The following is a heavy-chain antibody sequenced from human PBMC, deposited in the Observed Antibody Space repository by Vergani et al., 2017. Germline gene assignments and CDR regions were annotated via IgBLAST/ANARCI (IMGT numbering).Heavy chain of an antibody. Sequence: QVQLVESGGGVVQPGRSLRLSCAASGFTFSSYGMHWVRQAPGKGLEWVAVISYDGSNKYYADSVKGRLTISRDNSKNTLYLQMNSLRAEDTAVYYCAKDRVHAAGLDYYYGMDVWGQGTTVTVSS. J-gene: IGHJ6*02. CDR2: ISYDGSNK. V-gene: IGHV3-30*18. D-gene: IGHD3/OR15-3a*01. CDR1: GFTFSSYG. CDR3: AKDRVHAAGLDYYYGMDV.